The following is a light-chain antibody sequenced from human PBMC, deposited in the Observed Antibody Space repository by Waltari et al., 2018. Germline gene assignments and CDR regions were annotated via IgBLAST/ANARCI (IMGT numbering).Light chain of an antibody. CDR1: QSLVHSDGNTY. J-gene: IGKJ1*01. V-gene: IGKV2-30*02. Sequence: VVMTQSPLSLPVTLGQPASISCRSSQSLVHSDGNTYLNWFQQRPGLSPRRLIYKISRRETGVPDRFGGSGSGTDFTLNISRVEAEDVAIYYCMQATHWTRTFGQGTKVEIK. CDR2: KIS. CDR3: MQATHWTRT.